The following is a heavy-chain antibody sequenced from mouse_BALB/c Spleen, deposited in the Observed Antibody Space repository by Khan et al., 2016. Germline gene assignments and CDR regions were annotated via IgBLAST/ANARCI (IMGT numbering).Heavy chain of an antibody. CDR3: TRGLYYYGTSYGRYYAMDY. CDR1: GYTFSSYF. V-gene: IGHV1S81*02. J-gene: IGHJ4*01. D-gene: IGHD1-1*01. Sequence: VELVESGAELVSPGASVKLSCKTSGYTFSSYFIYWVKQRPGQGLEWIGEIKPSNGGTNFNENFKSKATLTVDKSSSTSYIQLTSLTSEDSAVXYCTRGLYYYGTSYGRYYAMDYWGQGTSVTVSS. CDR2: IKPSNGGT.